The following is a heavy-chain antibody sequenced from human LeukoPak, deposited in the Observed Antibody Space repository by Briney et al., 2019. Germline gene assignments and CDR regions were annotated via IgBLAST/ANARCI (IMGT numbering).Heavy chain of an antibody. J-gene: IGHJ4*02. CDR3: ARSYGWLPGGM. D-gene: IGHD5-12*01. Sequence: PGGSLRLSCAASGFTFSDYYMSWIRQAPGKGLEWVSYTSSTSSYTNYADSVKGRFTISRDNAKNSLHLQMNSLRAEDTAVYYCARSYGWLPGGMWGQGTLVTVSS. V-gene: IGHV3-11*03. CDR2: TSSTSSYT. CDR1: GFTFSDYY.